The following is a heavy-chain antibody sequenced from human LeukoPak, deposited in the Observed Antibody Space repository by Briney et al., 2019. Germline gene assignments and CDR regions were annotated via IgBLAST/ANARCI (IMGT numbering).Heavy chain of an antibody. CDR1: GDSISGYY. Sequence: SETLSLTCTVSGDSISGYYWSWLRQPPGKGLEWLGYSHYTGSTNYNPSLKSRVTISVDTPKNQYSLRLTSVAAADTAVYYCTSFGTLGQQQRELEYWGQGTLVTVSS. CDR2: SHYTGST. CDR3: TSFGTLGQQQRELEY. D-gene: IGHD6-13*01. V-gene: IGHV4-59*08. J-gene: IGHJ4*02.